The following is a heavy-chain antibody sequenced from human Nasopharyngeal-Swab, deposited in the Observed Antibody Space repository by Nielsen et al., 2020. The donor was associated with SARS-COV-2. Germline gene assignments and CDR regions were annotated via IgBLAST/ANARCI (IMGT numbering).Heavy chain of an antibody. CDR3: ATFGSSPPF. J-gene: IGHJ4*02. Sequence: GGSLRLSCAASGFTFSNAWLGWVRQAPGKGLEWVGRVKSETDGGTADYAAPVKGRFTISRDDSKKTLYLQMNSLKIEDTAVYYCATFGSSPPFWGQGTLVTVSS. CDR1: GFTFSNAW. CDR2: VKSETDGGTA. V-gene: IGHV3-15*01. D-gene: IGHD3-16*01.